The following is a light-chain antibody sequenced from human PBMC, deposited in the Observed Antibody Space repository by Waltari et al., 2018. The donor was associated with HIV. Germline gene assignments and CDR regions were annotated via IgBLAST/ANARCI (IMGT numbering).Light chain of an antibody. V-gene: IGKV3-15*01. Sequence: EIVMTQSPATLSVFPGERAALSCRASQSIGSNLAWYQQRPGQAPRLLINGASTRAAGIPARFSGSGSGTEFTLTISSLQSEDFALYYWQQYNKWPLTFGGGTKVKIK. CDR3: QQYNKWPLT. J-gene: IGKJ4*01. CDR1: QSIGSN. CDR2: GAS.